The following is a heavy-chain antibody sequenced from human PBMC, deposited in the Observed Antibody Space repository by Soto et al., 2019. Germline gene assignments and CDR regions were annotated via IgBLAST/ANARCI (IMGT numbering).Heavy chain of an antibody. V-gene: IGHV3-9*01. CDR3: AKDIGLGINCSGGSCYFQPHAFDI. J-gene: IGHJ3*02. Sequence: GGSLRLSCAASGFTFDDYAMHWVRQAPGKGLEWVSGISWNSGSIGYADSVKGRFTISRDNAKNSLYLQMNSLRAEDTALYYCAKDIGLGINCSGGSCYFQPHAFDIWGQGTMVTVSS. D-gene: IGHD2-15*01. CDR1: GFTFDDYA. CDR2: ISWNSGSI.